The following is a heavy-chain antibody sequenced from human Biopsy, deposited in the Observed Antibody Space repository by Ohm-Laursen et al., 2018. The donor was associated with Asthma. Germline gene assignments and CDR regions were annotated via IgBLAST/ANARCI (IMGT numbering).Heavy chain of an antibody. CDR1: GGSVSSGSYY. D-gene: IGHD2-15*01. CDR3: ARVPTTLRYFDL. J-gene: IGHJ2*01. Sequence: PSETLSLTCTVSGGSVSSGSYYWSWIRQPPGKGLAWVSYISYSGSTDYNPSLKSRLTISMDTSKNRFSLKLSSVTAADTAVYYCARVPTTLRYFDLWGRGTLVTVSS. CDR2: ISYSGST. V-gene: IGHV4-61*01.